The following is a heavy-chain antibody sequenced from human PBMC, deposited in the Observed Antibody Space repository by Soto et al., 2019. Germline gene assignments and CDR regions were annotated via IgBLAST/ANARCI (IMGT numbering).Heavy chain of an antibody. Sequence: SETLSLTCTVSGGSISSYYWSWIRQPPGKGLEWIGYISYSGSTNYNPSLKSRVTISVDTSKNQFSLKLNSVTAADTAVYYCTSDPGAYFDYWGQETLVTVSS. V-gene: IGHV4-59*08. CDR3: TSDPGAYFDY. CDR2: ISYSGST. D-gene: IGHD3-10*01. J-gene: IGHJ4*02. CDR1: GGSISSYY.